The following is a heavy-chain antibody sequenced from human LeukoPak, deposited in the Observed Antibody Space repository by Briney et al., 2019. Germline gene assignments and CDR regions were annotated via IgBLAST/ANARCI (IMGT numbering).Heavy chain of an antibody. D-gene: IGHD1-14*01. CDR3: AGSRYPEPQDLDY. CDR2: ISGSAGAT. CDR1: GFTFSDYA. V-gene: IGHV3-23*01. J-gene: IGHJ4*02. Sequence: GGSLRLSCAASGFTFSDYAMSWVRQAPGRGLEWVSAISGSAGATYYADSVKGRFTISRDNSKNTLYLQMNSLRAEDTAVYYCAGSRYPEPQDLDYWGQGTLVSVSS.